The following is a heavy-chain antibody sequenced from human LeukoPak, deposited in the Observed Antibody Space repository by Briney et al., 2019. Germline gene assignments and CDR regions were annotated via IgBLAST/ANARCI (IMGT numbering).Heavy chain of an antibody. D-gene: IGHD2-15*01. Sequence: PGRSLRLSCAASGFTLSSSDMHWVRQGPGKGLEWVAILSIDGTNTYYTDSVKGRFTIARDNSKNTLFLQMNSLRPEDTAMYYCARDPGGGYFDYWGQGTLVTVSS. V-gene: IGHV3-30-3*01. CDR3: ARDPGGGYFDY. J-gene: IGHJ4*02. CDR2: LSIDGTNT. CDR1: GFTLSSSD.